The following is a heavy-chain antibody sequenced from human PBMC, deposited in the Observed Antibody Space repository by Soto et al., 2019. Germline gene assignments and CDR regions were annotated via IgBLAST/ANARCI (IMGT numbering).Heavy chain of an antibody. J-gene: IGHJ6*02. CDR3: ARDRSYSLDV. CDR2: INSDGSST. Sequence: GGCLRLSCAVAGSTFSNDWMHWVRQAQGKGLVWVSHINSDGSSTNYADFVKGRFTIARDNAENTVYLQMNSLRAEDTAVYYCARDRSYSLDVWGQGTTVTVSS. V-gene: IGHV3-74*01. CDR1: GSTFSNDW.